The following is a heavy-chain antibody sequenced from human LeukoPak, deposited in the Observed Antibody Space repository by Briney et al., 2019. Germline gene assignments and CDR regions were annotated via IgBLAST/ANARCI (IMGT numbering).Heavy chain of an antibody. J-gene: IGHJ4*02. CDR3: ARTGATSWGPRSYYFDY. CDR2: IYYSGST. V-gene: IGHV4-31*03. Sequence: SETLSLTCTVSGGSISSGGYYWSWIRQHPGKGLEWIGYIYYSGSTYYNPSLKSRVTISVDTSKNQFSLKLSSVTAADTAVYYCARTGATSWGPRSYYFDYWGQGTLVTVSS. D-gene: IGHD3-16*01. CDR1: GGSISSGGYY.